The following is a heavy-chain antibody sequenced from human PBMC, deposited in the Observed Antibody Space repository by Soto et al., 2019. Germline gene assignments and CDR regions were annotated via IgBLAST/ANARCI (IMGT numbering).Heavy chain of an antibody. V-gene: IGHV4-4*02. CDR3: ARIKGIAARPYYFDY. CDR1: GGSISSSNW. Sequence: SETLSLTCAVSGGSISSSNWWSWVRQPPGKGPEWIGEIYHSGSTNYNPSLKSRVTISVDKSKNQFSLKLSSVTAADTAVYYCARIKGIAARPYYFDYWGQGTLVTVSS. CDR2: IYHSGST. J-gene: IGHJ4*02. D-gene: IGHD6-6*01.